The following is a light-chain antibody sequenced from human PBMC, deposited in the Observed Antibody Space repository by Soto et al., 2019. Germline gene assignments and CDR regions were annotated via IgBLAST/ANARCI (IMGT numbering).Light chain of an antibody. CDR2: GAS. CDR1: QSVSTK. V-gene: IGKV3-15*01. J-gene: IGKJ1*01. Sequence: EIVMTQAPVTLSVSIGGQATLPFRASQSVSTKWALYKLKPGQAPRLLIYGASSRATGIPARFSGSGSGTELTLTISSLQSEDFAVYYWQQYGSPWTFGEGTKVDIK. CDR3: QQYGSPWT.